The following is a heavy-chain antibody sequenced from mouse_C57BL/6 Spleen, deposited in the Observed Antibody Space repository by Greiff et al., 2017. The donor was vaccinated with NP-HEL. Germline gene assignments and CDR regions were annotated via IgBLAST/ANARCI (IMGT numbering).Heavy chain of an antibody. CDR2: ISYDGSN. Sequence: EVQLQQSGPGLVKPSQSLSLTCSVTGYSITSGYYWNWIRQFPGNKLEWMGYISYDGSNNYNPSLKNRISITRDTSKNQFFLKLNSVTTEDTATYYCARGSTTPAWFAYWGQGTLVTVSA. CDR1: GYSITSGYY. CDR3: ARGSTTPAWFAY. D-gene: IGHD1-1*01. V-gene: IGHV3-6*01. J-gene: IGHJ3*01.